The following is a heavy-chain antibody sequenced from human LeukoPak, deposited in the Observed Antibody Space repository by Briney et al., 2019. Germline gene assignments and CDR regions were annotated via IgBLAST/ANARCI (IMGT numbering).Heavy chain of an antibody. CDR2: MWHDGSNK. Sequence: GGSLRLSCTASGFNLSVYGMHWVRQAPGKGLEWVAVMWHDGSNKHYADSVKGRCTMSRDKSKNTLYLEMNSLRGEDTAVYYCARATRDGYNLDYWGQGTLVTVSS. CDR1: GFNLSVYG. J-gene: IGHJ4*02. CDR3: ARATRDGYNLDY. D-gene: IGHD5-24*01. V-gene: IGHV3-33*01.